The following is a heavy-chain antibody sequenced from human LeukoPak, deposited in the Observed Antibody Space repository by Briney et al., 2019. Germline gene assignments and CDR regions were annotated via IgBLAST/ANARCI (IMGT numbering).Heavy chain of an antibody. J-gene: IGHJ6*03. CDR3: AREVGAGRGCMDV. CDR2: ISGNGGNT. CDR1: GFTFTNYG. D-gene: IGHD1-26*01. Sequence: QPGGTLRLSCAASGFTFTNYGMSWVRQAPGKGLEWVSAISGNGGNTYYADSVKGRFTISRDNSKNTLYLQMNSLRAEDTALYYCAREVGAGRGCMDVWGKGTTVTVSS. V-gene: IGHV3-23*01.